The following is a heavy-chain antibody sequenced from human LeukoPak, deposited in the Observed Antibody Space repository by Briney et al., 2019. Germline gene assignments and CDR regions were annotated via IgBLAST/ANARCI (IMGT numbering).Heavy chain of an antibody. CDR1: GGSISTSSYY. CDR2: IYYSVNT. Sequence: SETLSLTCTVSGGSISTSSYYWGWIRQPPGKGLEWIASIYYSVNTYYNPSLKSRVAISIDTSKNQFSLKLSSVTAADTAVYYCARRGENWGIAFDIWGQGKMVTVSS. D-gene: IGHD3-16*01. V-gene: IGHV4-39*01. J-gene: IGHJ3*02. CDR3: ARRGENWGIAFDI.